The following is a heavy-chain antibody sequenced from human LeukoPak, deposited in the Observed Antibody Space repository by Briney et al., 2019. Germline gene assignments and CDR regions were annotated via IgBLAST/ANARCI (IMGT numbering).Heavy chain of an antibody. V-gene: IGHV4-4*07. J-gene: IGHJ4*02. CDR3: ARGGYYYDSSGYYKLDY. Sequence: SETLSLTCTVSGGSISSYYWSWIRQPAGKGLEWIGRIYTSGSTNYNPSLKSRVTMSVDTSKNQFSLKLSSVTAADTAVYYCARGGYYYDSSGYYKLDYWGQGTLVTVSS. CDR1: GGSISSYY. CDR2: IYTSGST. D-gene: IGHD3-22*01.